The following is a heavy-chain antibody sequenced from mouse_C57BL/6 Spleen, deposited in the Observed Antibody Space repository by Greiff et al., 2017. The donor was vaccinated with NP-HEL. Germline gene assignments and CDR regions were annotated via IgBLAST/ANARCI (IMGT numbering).Heavy chain of an antibody. CDR3: ARQDGSRYFDV. V-gene: IGHV5-6*01. Sequence: VQLQQSGGDLVKPGGSLKLSCAASGFTFSSYGMSWVRQTPDKRLEWVATISSGGSYTYYPDSVKGRFTISRDNAKNTLYLQMSSLKSEDTAMYYCARQDGSRYFDVWGTGTTVTVSS. D-gene: IGHD1-1*01. CDR2: ISSGGSYT. CDR1: GFTFSSYG. J-gene: IGHJ1*03.